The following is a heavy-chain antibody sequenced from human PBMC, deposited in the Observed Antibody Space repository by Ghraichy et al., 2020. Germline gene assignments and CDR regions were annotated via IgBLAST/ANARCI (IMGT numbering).Heavy chain of an antibody. V-gene: IGHV1-18*01. CDR2: ISAYNGNT. CDR3: AGSRVLNDAFDI. CDR1: GYTFTSYG. D-gene: IGHD2-2*01. J-gene: IGHJ3*02. Sequence: ASVKVSCKASGYTFTSYGISWVRQAPGQGLEWMGWISAYNGNTNYAQKLQGRVTMTTDTSTSTAYMELRSLRSDAAAGYYGAGSRVLNDAFDIWGQGKMVTVSS.